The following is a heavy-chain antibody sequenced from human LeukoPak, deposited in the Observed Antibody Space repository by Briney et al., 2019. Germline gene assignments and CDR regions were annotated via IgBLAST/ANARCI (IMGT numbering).Heavy chain of an antibody. CDR3: ARSPDILTGEKFDY. CDR2: INPNSGGT. CDR1: GYTSTGYY. D-gene: IGHD3-9*01. J-gene: IGHJ4*02. Sequence: ASVKVSCKASGYTSTGYYMHWVRQAPGQGLEWMGWINPNSGGTNYAQKFQGRVTMTRDTSISTAYMELSRLRFDDTAVYYCARSPDILTGEKFDYWGQGTLVTVSS. V-gene: IGHV1-2*02.